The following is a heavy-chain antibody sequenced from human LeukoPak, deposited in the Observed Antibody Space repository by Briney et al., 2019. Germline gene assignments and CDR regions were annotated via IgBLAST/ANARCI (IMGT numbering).Heavy chain of an antibody. J-gene: IGHJ4*02. V-gene: IGHV4-61*02. Sequence: TLSLTCTVSGGSISSGSYYWSWIRQPAGKGLEWIGRIYTSGSTNYNPSLKSRVTISVDTSKNQFSLKLSSVTAADTAVYYCARSRIFDFDYWGQGTLVTVSS. D-gene: IGHD3-3*01. CDR3: ARSRIFDFDY. CDR2: IYTSGST. CDR1: GGSISSGSYY.